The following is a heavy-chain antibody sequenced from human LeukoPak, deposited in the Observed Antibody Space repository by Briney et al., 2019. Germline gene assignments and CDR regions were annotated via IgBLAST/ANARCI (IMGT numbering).Heavy chain of an antibody. CDR1: GGSFSGYY. D-gene: IGHD4-17*01. CDR3: AGEFTTVQDAFDI. Sequence: PSETLSLTCAVYGGSFSGYYWSWIRQPPGKGLEWIGEINHSGSTNYNPSLKSRVTISVDTFKNQFSLKLSSVTAADTAVYYCAGEFTTVQDAFDIWGQGTMVTVSS. J-gene: IGHJ3*02. CDR2: INHSGST. V-gene: IGHV4-34*01.